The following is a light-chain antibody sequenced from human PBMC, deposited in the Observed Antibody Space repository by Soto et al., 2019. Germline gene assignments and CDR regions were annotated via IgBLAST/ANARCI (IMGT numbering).Light chain of an antibody. J-gene: IGLJ2*01. CDR2: ADS. CDR1: DIGSES. CDR3: QVWDSNSDQVL. Sequence: SYELTQPPSVSLAPGQTAIISCGGNDIGSESVHWYQQKPGQAPVLVVYADSDRPSGIPDRFSGSNSGNTATLTISRVEAGDEADYYCQVWDSNSDQVLFGGGTKVTVL. V-gene: IGLV3-21*02.